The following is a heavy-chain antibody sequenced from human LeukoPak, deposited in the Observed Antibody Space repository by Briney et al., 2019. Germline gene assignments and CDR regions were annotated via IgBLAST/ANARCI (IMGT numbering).Heavy chain of an antibody. Sequence: PGGSLRLSYAASGFTFSNYDMHWVRQATGKGLEWVSGIGTAGGIYYPGSVKGRFTISRENAKNSLYLQMNSLRAGDTAVYYCARDRGRYYMDVWGKGTTVTISS. CDR2: IGTAGGI. CDR1: GFTFSNYD. CDR3: ARDRGRYYMDV. D-gene: IGHD6-25*01. V-gene: IGHV3-13*01. J-gene: IGHJ6*03.